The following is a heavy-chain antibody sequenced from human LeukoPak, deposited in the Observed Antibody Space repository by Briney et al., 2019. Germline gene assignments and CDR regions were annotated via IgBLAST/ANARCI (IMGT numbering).Heavy chain of an antibody. V-gene: IGHV3-9*01. D-gene: IGHD1-26*01. CDR2: ISWNSGSI. CDR1: GFTFDDYA. Sequence: PGGSLRLSCAASGFTFDDYAMHWVRQAPGKGLEWVSGISWNSGSIGYVDSVKGRFTISRDNAKDSLYVQMNSLRAEDTAVYYCARVRGSYAFDYWGQGTLVTVSS. CDR3: ARVRGSYAFDY. J-gene: IGHJ4*02.